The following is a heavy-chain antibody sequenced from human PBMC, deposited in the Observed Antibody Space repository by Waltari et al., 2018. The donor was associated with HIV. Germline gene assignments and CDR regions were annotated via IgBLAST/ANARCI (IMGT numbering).Heavy chain of an antibody. CDR2: IWDEGINK. CDR3: ARDWGMDV. Sequence: QVQLVESGGGVVQPGRSLRLSCAASGFTFSSYGMHWVRQAPGKGLEWVAVIWDEGINKYYADSVKGRFTISRDNSKNTLYLQMNSLRAEDTAVYYCARDWGMDVWGQGTTVTVSS. V-gene: IGHV3-33*01. CDR1: GFTFSSYG. J-gene: IGHJ6*02.